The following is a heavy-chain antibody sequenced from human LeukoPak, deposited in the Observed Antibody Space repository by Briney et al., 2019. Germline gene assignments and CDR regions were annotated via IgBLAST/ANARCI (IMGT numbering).Heavy chain of an antibody. CDR1: GGSISSYY. Sequence: SETLSLTCSVSGGSISSYYWSWIRQPPGKGLEWIGYIHYSGSTNYNPSLKNRVSISVDTSKNQFSLKLSSVTAADTAVHYCAGGVDYYDSSGPWGQGTLVTVSS. D-gene: IGHD3-22*01. CDR3: AGGVDYYDSSGP. V-gene: IGHV4-59*01. J-gene: IGHJ5*02. CDR2: IHYSGST.